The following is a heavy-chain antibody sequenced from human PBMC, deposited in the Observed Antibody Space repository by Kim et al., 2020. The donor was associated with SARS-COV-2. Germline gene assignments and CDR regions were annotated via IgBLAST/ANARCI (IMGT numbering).Heavy chain of an antibody. V-gene: IGHV1-69*04. Sequence: SVKVSCKASGGTFSSYAISWVRQAPGQGLEWMGRIIPILGIANYAQKFQGRVTITADKSTSTAYMELSSLRSEDTAVYYCAREVPYGDYVWNYYMDVWG. CDR1: GGTFSSYA. CDR3: AREVPYGDYVWNYYMDV. CDR2: IIPILGIA. D-gene: IGHD4-17*01. J-gene: IGHJ6*03.